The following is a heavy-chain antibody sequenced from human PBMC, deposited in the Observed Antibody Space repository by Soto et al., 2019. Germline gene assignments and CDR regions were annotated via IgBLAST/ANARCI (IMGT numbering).Heavy chain of an antibody. CDR3: ATAGVGITTGDFHY. CDR1: GFTFSNYW. J-gene: IGHJ4*02. D-gene: IGHD1-26*01. Sequence: GGSLRLSCAASGFTFSNYWMTWVRQAPGKGLEWVANVKQDGSGKYYVDSVTGRFTISRDNAKNSLYLQMNSLRAEDTALYYCATAGVGITTGDFHYWGQGAPVIVSS. CDR2: VKQDGSGK. V-gene: IGHV3-7*01.